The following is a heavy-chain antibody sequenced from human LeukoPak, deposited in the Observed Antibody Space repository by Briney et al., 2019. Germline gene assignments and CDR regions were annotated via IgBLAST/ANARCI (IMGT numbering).Heavy chain of an antibody. Sequence: GSXRLSCAASGFTFSSYAMSWVRQAPGKGLEWVSAISGSGGSTYYADSVKGRFTISRDNSKNTLYLQMNSLRAEDTAVYYCATNPYYYDSSGPKGAFDIWGQGTMVTVSS. CDR2: ISGSGGST. CDR3: ATNPYYYDSSGPKGAFDI. J-gene: IGHJ3*02. D-gene: IGHD3-22*01. CDR1: GFTFSSYA. V-gene: IGHV3-23*01.